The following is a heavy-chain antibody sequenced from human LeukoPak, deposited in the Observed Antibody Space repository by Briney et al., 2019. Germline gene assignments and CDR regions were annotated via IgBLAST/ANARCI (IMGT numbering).Heavy chain of an antibody. CDR2: ISAYNGNT. V-gene: IGHV1-18*01. CDR3: ARGLYLHYHDSSGYYDPLDY. J-gene: IGHJ4*02. CDR1: GYTFTSYG. Sequence: GATVKVSCKASGYTFTSYGISWVRQAPGQGLEWMGWISAYNGNTNYAQKLQGRVTMTTDTSTSTAYMELRSLRSDDTAVYYCARGLYLHYHDSSGYYDPLDYWGQGTLVTVSS. D-gene: IGHD3-22*01.